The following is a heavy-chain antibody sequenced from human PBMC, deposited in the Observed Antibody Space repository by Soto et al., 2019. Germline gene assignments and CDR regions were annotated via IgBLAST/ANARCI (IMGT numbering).Heavy chain of an antibody. Sequence: QVQLQESGPGLVKPSDTLSLTCAVSGYSISSGNWWGWIRQPPGKGLEWIGYIYYSGTTYYNPSLKSRVTMSVATSKNQFSLKLCSVTAVDTAVYYCARSLTSTLYAFDIWGQGTMVTVSS. J-gene: IGHJ3*02. V-gene: IGHV4-28*01. CDR3: ARSLTSTLYAFDI. CDR1: GYSISSGNW. D-gene: IGHD3-16*01. CDR2: IYYSGTT.